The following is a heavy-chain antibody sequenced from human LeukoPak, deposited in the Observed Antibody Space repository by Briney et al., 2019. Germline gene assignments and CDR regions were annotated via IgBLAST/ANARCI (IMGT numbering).Heavy chain of an antibody. V-gene: IGHV4-4*07. CDR1: GGSISNFH. J-gene: IGHJ3*02. D-gene: IGHD6-13*01. CDR2: FYTSGST. CDR3: ARGRSLAFDI. Sequence: SETLSLTCTVSGGSISNFHWSWIRQPAGKGLEWIGCFYTSGSTHYNPSLKSRVTMSVDTSKNQFSLKLSSVTAADTAVYYCARGRSLAFDIWGQGTMVTVSS.